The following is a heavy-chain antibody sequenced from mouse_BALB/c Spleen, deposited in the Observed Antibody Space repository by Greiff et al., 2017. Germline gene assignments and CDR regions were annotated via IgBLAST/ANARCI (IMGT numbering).Heavy chain of an antibody. CDR2: ISYSGST. J-gene: IGHJ2*01. D-gene: IGHD1-1*01. V-gene: IGHV3-8*02. CDR3: ARSDYYGSSYFDY. Sequence: EVQRVESGPSLVKPSQTLSLTCSVTGDSITSGYWNWIRKFPGNKLEYMGYISYSGSTYYNPSLKSRISITRDTSKNQYYLQLNSVTTEDTATYYCARSDYYGSSYFDYWGQGTTLTVSS. CDR1: GDSITSGY.